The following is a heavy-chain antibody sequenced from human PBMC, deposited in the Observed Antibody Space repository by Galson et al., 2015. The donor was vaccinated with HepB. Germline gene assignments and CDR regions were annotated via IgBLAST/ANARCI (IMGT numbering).Heavy chain of an antibody. J-gene: IGHJ5*01. CDR1: GFTFSNYD. CDR3: AREPPVGTPFDF. V-gene: IGHV3-21*06. D-gene: IGHD1-26*01. Sequence: SLRLSCAASGFTFSNYDIIWVRQTPGKGLEWVSSISRSGSYIYYADSVKDQFTISRDNAKNSVYLQMNSLRAEDTALYYCAREPPVGTPFDFWGQGTMVTVSS. CDR2: ISRSGSYI.